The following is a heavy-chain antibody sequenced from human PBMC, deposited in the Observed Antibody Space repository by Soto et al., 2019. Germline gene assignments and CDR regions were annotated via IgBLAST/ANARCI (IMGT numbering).Heavy chain of an antibody. CDR2: IYHTGST. J-gene: IGHJ4*02. CDR1: GYSISSGYY. D-gene: IGHD5-18*01. CDR3: ARVFGYSYGYRDY. Sequence: SETLSLTCAVSGYSISSGYYWGWIRQPPGKGLEWIGSIYHTGSTYYNPSLKSRVTISVDTSKNQFSLKLISVTAADTAVYYCARVFGYSYGYRDYWGQGTLVS. V-gene: IGHV4-38-2*01.